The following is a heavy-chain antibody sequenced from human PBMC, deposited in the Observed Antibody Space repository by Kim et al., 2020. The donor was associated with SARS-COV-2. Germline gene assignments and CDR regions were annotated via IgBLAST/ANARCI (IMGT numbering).Heavy chain of an antibody. V-gene: IGHV3-30*18. Sequence: GGSLRLSCAASGFTFSSYGMHWVRQAPGKGLEWVAVISYDGSNNYYADSVKGRFTISSDNSKNTQYLQMNSLRAEDTAVYYCAKASGYCSSTSCYGTYYYDVMDGWVQGTTVTVSS. CDR1: GFTFSSYG. D-gene: IGHD2-2*01. CDR3: AKASGYCSSTSCYGTYYYDVMDG. CDR2: ISYDGSNN. J-gene: IGHJ6*02.